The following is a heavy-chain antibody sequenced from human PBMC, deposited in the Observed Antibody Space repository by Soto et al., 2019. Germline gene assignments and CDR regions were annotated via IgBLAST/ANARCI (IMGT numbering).Heavy chain of an antibody. D-gene: IGHD2-8*01. CDR2: IYYSGST. Sequence: PSETLSLTCTVSGGSISSGDYYWSWIRQPPGKGLEWIGYIYYSGSTYYNPSLKSRVTISVDTSKNQFSLKLSSVTAADTAVYYCASNPILGYCTNGVCYPHWGQGNLVTVSS. V-gene: IGHV4-30-4*01. CDR1: GGSISSGDYY. J-gene: IGHJ4*02. CDR3: ASNPILGYCTNGVCYPH.